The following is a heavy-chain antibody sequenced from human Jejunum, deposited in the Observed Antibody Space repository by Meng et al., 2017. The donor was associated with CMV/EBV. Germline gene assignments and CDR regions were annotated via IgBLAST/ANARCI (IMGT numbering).Heavy chain of an antibody. CDR3: VTNLYCSTDGCRNY. V-gene: IGHV3-74*01. J-gene: IGHJ4*02. Sequence: SGFAFSGDWMHWVRQAPGKGLMLVSRINADGTTSGYADSVKGRFTISRDNANNMLYLQLDSLRAEDTAVYYCVTNLYCSTDGCRNYWGQGTRVTVSS. CDR1: GFAFSGDW. CDR2: INADGTTS. D-gene: IGHD2-2*01.